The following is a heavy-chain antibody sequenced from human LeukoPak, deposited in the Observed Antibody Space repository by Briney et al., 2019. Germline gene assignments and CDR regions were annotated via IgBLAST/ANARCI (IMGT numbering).Heavy chain of an antibody. J-gene: IGHJ6*02. D-gene: IGHD1-1*01. CDR3: AKDANTYKYYYHGMDV. Sequence: PGGSLRLSCAASGFSFSSYAIHWVRQAPGKGQEWVALIPYDGSNKYYADSVRGRFTISRDNSKNTLYLQMNSLRAEDTAVYYCAKDANTYKYYYHGMDVWGRGTTVTVSS. CDR1: GFSFSSYA. V-gene: IGHV3-30*18. CDR2: IPYDGSNK.